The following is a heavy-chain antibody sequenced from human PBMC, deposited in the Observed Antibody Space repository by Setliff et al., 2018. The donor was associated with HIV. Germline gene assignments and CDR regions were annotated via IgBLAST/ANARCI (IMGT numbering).Heavy chain of an antibody. Sequence: PSETLSLTCDVSGFSTSSRYYWGWIRQSPGKGLEWIGNIYHTGSSYYNPSLNDRATISLDTSKNQFSLKLNSVTAADTAVYYCAGDVLDLVISVYGFWGQGIPVTVSS. D-gene: IGHD3-22*01. CDR2: IYHTGSS. V-gene: IGHV4-38-2*02. CDR3: AGDVLDLVISVYGF. J-gene: IGHJ4*02. CDR1: GFSTSSRYY.